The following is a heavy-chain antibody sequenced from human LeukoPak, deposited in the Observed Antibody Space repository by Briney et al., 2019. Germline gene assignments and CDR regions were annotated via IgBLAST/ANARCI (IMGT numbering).Heavy chain of an antibody. D-gene: IGHD2-2*01. CDR1: GGSISSSSYY. V-gene: IGHV4-39*07. CDR2: IYYSGST. Sequence: PSETLSLTCTVSGGSISSSSYYWGWIRQPPGKGLEWIGSIYYSGSTYYNPSLKSRVTISVDTSKNQFSLKLSSVTAADTAVYYCARVLVVVPANFYYYYYGMDVWGQGTTVTVSS. CDR3: ARVLVVVPANFYYYYYGMDV. J-gene: IGHJ6*02.